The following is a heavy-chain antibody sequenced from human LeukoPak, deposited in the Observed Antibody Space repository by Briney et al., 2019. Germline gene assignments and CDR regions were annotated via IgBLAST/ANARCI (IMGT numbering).Heavy chain of an antibody. CDR2: IYYSGNT. D-gene: IGHD1-20*01. V-gene: IGHV4-39*07. CDR1: GGSISSGSYF. CDR3: ARLRNWNYYYYYMDV. Sequence: SETLSLTCTVSGGSISSGSYFWGWIRQPPGKGLEWIGSIYYSGNTYYNPSLKSRVTMSVDTSKNQFSLKLSSVTAADMAVYYCARLRNWNYYYYYMDVWGKGTTVTVSS. J-gene: IGHJ6*03.